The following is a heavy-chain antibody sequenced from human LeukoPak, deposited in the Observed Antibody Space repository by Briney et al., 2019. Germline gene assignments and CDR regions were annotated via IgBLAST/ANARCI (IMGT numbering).Heavy chain of an antibody. CDR2: ISYDGSNK. J-gene: IGHJ6*02. CDR1: GFTFSSYA. V-gene: IGHV3-30-3*01. D-gene: IGHD6-6*01. Sequence: GGSLRLSCAASGFTFSSYAMHWVRQAPGKGLEWVAVISYDGSNKYYADSVKGRFTISRDNSKNTLYLQMNSLRAEDTAVYYCASGSSSSHYYYGMDVWGQGTTVTVSS. CDR3: ASGSSSSHYYYGMDV.